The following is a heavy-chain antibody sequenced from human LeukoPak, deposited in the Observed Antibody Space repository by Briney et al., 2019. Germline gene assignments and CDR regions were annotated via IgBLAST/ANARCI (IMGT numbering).Heavy chain of an antibody. CDR1: GFTFSNHG. CDR3: ARDRSIYFYGMDV. J-gene: IGHJ6*02. D-gene: IGHD6-6*01. CDR2: ISYDGNNK. Sequence: AGGSLRLSCAASGFTFSNHGMHWVRQAPGKGLEWVAVISYDGNNKYYTDSVKGRFTISRDNSRNTLYLQMNSLRAEDTAVYYSARDRSIYFYGMDVWGQGTTVTVSS. V-gene: IGHV3-30*03.